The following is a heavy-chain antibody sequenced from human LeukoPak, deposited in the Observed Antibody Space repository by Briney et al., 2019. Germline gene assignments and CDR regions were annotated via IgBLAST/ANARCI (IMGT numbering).Heavy chain of an antibody. D-gene: IGHD2-2*01. Sequence: GGSLRLSCAASGFTFDDYAIHWVRQAPGKGLEWVSGISWNSGSIGYADSVKGRFTISRDNAKNSLYLQMNSLRAEDTALYYCARRARYCSSTSCPRANYFDYWGQGTLVTVSS. J-gene: IGHJ4*02. V-gene: IGHV3-9*01. CDR2: ISWNSGSI. CDR3: ARRARYCSSTSCPRANYFDY. CDR1: GFTFDDYA.